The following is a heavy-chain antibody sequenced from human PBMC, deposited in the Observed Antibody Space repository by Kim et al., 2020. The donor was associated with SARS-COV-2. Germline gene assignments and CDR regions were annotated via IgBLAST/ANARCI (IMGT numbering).Heavy chain of an antibody. Sequence: GGSLRLSCAASGFTFSSYAMHWVRQAPGKGLEWVAVISYDGRDKHHADSVKGRFTISRDNSKNTMYLQMSSLGGEDTAVYYCARDKDRIAVYFFAYWGQGTCSPSPQ. CDR2: ISYDGRDK. CDR3: ARDKDRIAVYFFAY. D-gene: IGHD2-15*01. V-gene: IGHV3-30*04. CDR1: GFTFSSYA. J-gene: IGHJ4*02.